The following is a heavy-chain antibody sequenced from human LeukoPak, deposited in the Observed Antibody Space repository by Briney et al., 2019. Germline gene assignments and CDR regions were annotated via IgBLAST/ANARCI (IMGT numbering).Heavy chain of an antibody. CDR1: GFTFSSYG. CDR3: ARATCGGDCYSDYYYYMDV. D-gene: IGHD2-21*01. CDR2: IWYGGSNK. J-gene: IGHJ6*03. V-gene: IGHV3-33*08. Sequence: PGGSLRLSCAASGFTFSSYGMHWVRQAPGKGLEWVAVIWYGGSNKYYADSVKGRFTISRDNSKNTLYLQMNSLRAEDTAVYYCARATCGGDCYSDYYYYMDVWGKGTTVTVSS.